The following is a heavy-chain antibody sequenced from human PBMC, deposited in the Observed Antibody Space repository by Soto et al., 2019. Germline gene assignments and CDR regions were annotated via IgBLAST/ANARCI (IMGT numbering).Heavy chain of an antibody. J-gene: IGHJ4*02. CDR1: GFTFSSYG. V-gene: IGHV3-33*01. D-gene: IGHD3-22*01. CDR2: IWYDGSNK. Sequence: PGGSLRLSCAASGFTFSSYGMHWVRQAPGKGLEWVAVIWYDGSNKYYADSVKGRFTISRDNSKNTLYLQMNSLRAEDTAVYYCARERYYYDSSGPTPIDYWGQGTLVTVSS. CDR3: ARERYYYDSSGPTPIDY.